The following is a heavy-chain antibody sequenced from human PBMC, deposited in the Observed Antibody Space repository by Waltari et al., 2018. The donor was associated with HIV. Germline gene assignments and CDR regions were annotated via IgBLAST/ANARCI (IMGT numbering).Heavy chain of an antibody. CDR1: GGSISSYY. J-gene: IGHJ5*02. V-gene: IGHV4-4*07. CDR2: IYTSGST. CDR3: ARGGWFGELLYYNWFDP. D-gene: IGHD3-10*01. Sequence: QVQLQESGPGLVKPSETLSLTCTVSGGSISSYYWSWIRQPPGKGLKWIGRIYTSGSTNTNPSLKSRVTMAVDTAKNQFSLKLSSVTAADTAVYYCARGGWFGELLYYNWFDPWGQGTLVTVSS.